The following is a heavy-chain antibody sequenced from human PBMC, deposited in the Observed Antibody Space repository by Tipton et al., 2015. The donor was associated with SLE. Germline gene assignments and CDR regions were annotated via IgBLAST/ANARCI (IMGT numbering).Heavy chain of an antibody. Sequence: SLRLSCEASGFTFRDYWMSWVRQAPGKGLEWVANIKQDGSEKYYVDSVKGRFTISRDNAKNSLYLQMNSLRAEDTALYYCAKDKGGYYGAFDIWGQGTMVTVSS. CDR3: AKDKGGYYGAFDI. D-gene: IGHD1-26*01. CDR2: IKQDGSEK. CDR1: GFTFRDYW. V-gene: IGHV3-7*03. J-gene: IGHJ3*02.